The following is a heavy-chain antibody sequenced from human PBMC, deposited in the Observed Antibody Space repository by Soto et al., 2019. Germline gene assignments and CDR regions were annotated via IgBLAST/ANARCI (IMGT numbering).Heavy chain of an antibody. CDR3: ARSVLGMVRGRVPYYYGMDV. CDR1: VGFVSSNY. Sequence: SETLSLTCTVSVGFVSSNYWIWIRQPPEKGLDWIGDISYSGSTNYNPTLKSRVTISLDTPKNQFSLKLSSVTAADTAVYYCARSVLGMVRGRVPYYYGMDVWGQGTTVTVSS. J-gene: IGHJ6*02. CDR2: ISYSGST. V-gene: IGHV4-59*02. D-gene: IGHD3-10*01.